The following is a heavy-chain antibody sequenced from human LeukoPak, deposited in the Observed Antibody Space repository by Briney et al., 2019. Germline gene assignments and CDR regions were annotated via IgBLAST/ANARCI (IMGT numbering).Heavy chain of an antibody. D-gene: IGHD3-10*01. CDR3: ASWYYGSGSADY. J-gene: IGHJ4*02. V-gene: IGHV1-18*01. CDR1: GYTFTSYG. Sequence: ASVKVSCKASGYTFTSYGISWVRQAPGQGLEWMGWISVYNGNTNYAQKLQGRVTMTTDTSTSTAYMELRSLGSDDTAVYYCASWYYGSGSADYWGQGTLVTVSS. CDR2: ISVYNGNT.